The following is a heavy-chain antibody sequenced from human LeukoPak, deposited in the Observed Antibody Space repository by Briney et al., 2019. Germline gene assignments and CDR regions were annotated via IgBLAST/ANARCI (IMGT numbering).Heavy chain of an antibody. J-gene: IGHJ4*02. Sequence: WETLFLTCTVSGDSINTSNYFWGWIRQSTGKGLEWIGNIYYIGTSDYNPSLKSRVTISIDTSKNQFSLNLRPVTAADTAFYYCARHRSGSYIRYFDFWGQRALVTVSS. CDR2: IYYIGTS. CDR3: ARHRSGSYIRYFDF. CDR1: GDSINTSNYF. D-gene: IGHD1-26*01. V-gene: IGHV4-39*01.